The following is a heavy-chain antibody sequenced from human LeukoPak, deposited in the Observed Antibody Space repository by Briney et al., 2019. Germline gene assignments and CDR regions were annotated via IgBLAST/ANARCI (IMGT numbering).Heavy chain of an antibody. V-gene: IGHV1-24*01. CDR2: FDPEDGET. CDR1: GYTLTELS. CDR3: ATISDSLAAGTSSLYNWFDP. J-gene: IGHJ5*02. D-gene: IGHD6-6*01. Sequence: ASVKVSCKVSGYTLTELSMHWVRQAPGKGLEWMGGFDPEDGETIYAQKFQGRVTMTEDTSTDTAYMELSSLRSEDTAVYYCATISDSLAAGTSSLYNWFDPWGQGTLVTVSS.